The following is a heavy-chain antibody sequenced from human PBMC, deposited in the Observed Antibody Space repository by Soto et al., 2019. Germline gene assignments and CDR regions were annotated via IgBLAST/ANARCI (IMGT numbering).Heavy chain of an antibody. V-gene: IGHV3-66*01. CDR1: GFTVSSKY. CDR3: ASDDGHCSGGRCYGAPMDV. J-gene: IGHJ6*02. D-gene: IGHD2-15*01. CDR2: IQSGGST. Sequence: EVQLMESGGGLVQPGGSLRLSCAASGFTVSSKYMSWVRQAPGKGLEWVSLIQSGGSTLYADSVKGRFTISRDNSKNTLYLQMNSQRVDDTAVYYCASDDGHCSGGRCYGAPMDVWGQGTPVTVSS.